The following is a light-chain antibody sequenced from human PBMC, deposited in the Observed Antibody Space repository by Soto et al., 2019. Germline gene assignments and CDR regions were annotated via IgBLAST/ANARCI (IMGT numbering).Light chain of an antibody. V-gene: IGKV1-33*01. CDR1: QDINNY. J-gene: IGKJ5*01. CDR3: HQYDNRPPT. CDR2: DAT. Sequence: DIQMTQSPSSLSASVGDRVTITCRASQDINNYLDWYQVKPGKAPKLLIYDATNLETGVPSRFSGSGSRTDFSFTISSLQPEDVAIYYCHQYDNRPPTFGQGTRLEI.